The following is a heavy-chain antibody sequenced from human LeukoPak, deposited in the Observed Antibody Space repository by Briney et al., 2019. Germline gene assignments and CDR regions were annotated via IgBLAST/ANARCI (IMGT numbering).Heavy chain of an antibody. V-gene: IGHV4-31*03. J-gene: IGHJ4*02. D-gene: IGHD7-27*01. CDR1: GGSISSGGYY. CDR2: IYYSGST. CDR3: ASIKQLWGRDY. Sequence: SQTLSLTCTVSGGSISSGGYYWSWSRQHPGKGLEWIGYIYYSGSTYYNPSLKSRVTISVDTSKNQFSLKLSSVTAADTAVYYCASIKQLWGRDYWGQGTLVTVSS.